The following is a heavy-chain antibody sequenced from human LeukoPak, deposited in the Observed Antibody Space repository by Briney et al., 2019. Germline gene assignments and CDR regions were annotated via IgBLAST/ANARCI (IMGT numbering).Heavy chain of an antibody. V-gene: IGHV1-69*13. CDR3: AREATTWGAFDI. CDR1: GGTFSSYA. Sequence: ASVKVSCKASGGTFSSYAISWVRQAPGQGLEWMGGIIPIFGTANYAQKFQGRVTITADESTSTAYMELSSLRSEDTAVYYCAREATTWGAFDIWGQGTMVTVSS. J-gene: IGHJ3*02. CDR2: IIPIFGTA. D-gene: IGHD4-17*01.